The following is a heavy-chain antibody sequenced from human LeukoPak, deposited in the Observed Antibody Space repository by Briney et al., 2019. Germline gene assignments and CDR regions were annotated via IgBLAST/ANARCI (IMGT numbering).Heavy chain of an antibody. CDR1: GYTFTGYD. Sequence: ASVKVSCKASGYTFTGYDINWVRQATGQGLKWMGWMNPYTGDTGYAQKFQGRVTMTRNTSIDTAYMELSGLRSEDTAVYYCTRGSLSGSSRDYWGQGTLVTVSS. CDR3: TRGSLSGSSRDY. CDR2: MNPYTGDT. V-gene: IGHV1-8*01. D-gene: IGHD1-26*01. J-gene: IGHJ4*02.